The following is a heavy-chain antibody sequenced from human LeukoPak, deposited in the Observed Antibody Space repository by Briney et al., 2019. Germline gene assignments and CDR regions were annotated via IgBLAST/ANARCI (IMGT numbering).Heavy chain of an antibody. CDR3: AREYPYFGY. V-gene: IGHV4-61*01. CDR2: IYYSGST. D-gene: IGHD2-2*02. Sequence: PSQTLSLTYTVSGGSISSGSYYWSWIRQPPGKGLEWIGYIYYSGSTNYNPSLKSRVTISVDTSKNQFSLKLSSVTAADTAVYYCAREYPYFGYWGQGTLVTVSS. J-gene: IGHJ4*02. CDR1: GGSISSGSYY.